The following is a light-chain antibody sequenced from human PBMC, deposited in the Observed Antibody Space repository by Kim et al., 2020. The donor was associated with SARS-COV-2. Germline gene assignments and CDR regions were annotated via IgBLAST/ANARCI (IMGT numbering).Light chain of an antibody. Sequence: QSALTQPASVSGSPGQSITISCTGSNSDVGGYDYVSWYQQHPDKGPKLLIYDVSKRPSGVSNRLSGSKSGNTASLTISGLQAEDEADYYCSSSTTNNTLIFGGGTQLTVL. CDR2: DVS. J-gene: IGLJ2*01. CDR3: SSSTTNNTLI. V-gene: IGLV2-14*03. CDR1: NSDVGGYDY.